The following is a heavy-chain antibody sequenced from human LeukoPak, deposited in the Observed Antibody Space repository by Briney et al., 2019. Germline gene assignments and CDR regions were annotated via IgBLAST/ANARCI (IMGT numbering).Heavy chain of an antibody. CDR3: ARGGDRGSYNWFDP. J-gene: IGHJ5*02. CDR2: IYYSGST. V-gene: IGHV4-59*01. CDR1: GGSFSGYY. Sequence: PSETLSLTCAVYGGSFSGYYWSWIRQPPGKGLEWIGYIYYSGSTNYNPSLKSRVTISVDTSKNQFSLKLSSVTAADTAVYYCARGGDRGSYNWFDPWGQGTLVTVSS. D-gene: IGHD1-26*01.